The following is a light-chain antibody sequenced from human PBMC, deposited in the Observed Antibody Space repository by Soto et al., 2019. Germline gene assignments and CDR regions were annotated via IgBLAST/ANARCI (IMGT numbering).Light chain of an antibody. Sequence: QSALPQPASVSGSPGQSITISCTGTSSDGGGYNYVSWYQQHPGKAPTHMIYEVSNRPSGVSNRFSGSKSGNTASLTISGLQAEDEADYYCSSYTCSSTPYVFGTGTKLTVL. J-gene: IGLJ1*01. CDR3: SSYTCSSTPYV. V-gene: IGLV2-14*01. CDR2: EVS. CDR1: SSDGGGYNY.